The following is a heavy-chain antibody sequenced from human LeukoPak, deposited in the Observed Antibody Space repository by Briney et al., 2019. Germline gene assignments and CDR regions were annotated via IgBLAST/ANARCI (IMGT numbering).Heavy chain of an antibody. CDR2: ISYDGSNK. J-gene: IGHJ6*02. CDR3: AGEEFDYGYYYYYGMDV. V-gene: IGHV3-30-3*01. D-gene: IGHD4-17*01. CDR1: GFTFSSYA. Sequence: GGSLRLSCAASGFTFSSYAMHWVRQAPGKGLEWVAVISYDGSNKYYADSVKGRFTISRDNSKNTLYLQMSSLRAEDTAVYYCAGEEFDYGYYYYYGMDVWGQGTTVTVSS.